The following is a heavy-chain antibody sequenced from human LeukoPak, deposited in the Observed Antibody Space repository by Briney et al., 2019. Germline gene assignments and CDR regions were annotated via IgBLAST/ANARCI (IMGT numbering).Heavy chain of an antibody. CDR1: GGSISSSSYY. CDR2: IFYSGTT. D-gene: IGHD3-3*01. CDR3: ARRGTYYDFWSDINYYYYMDV. V-gene: IGHV4-39*07. Sequence: PSETLSLTCTVSGGSISSSSYYWGWIRQPPGKGLEWIGTIFYSGTTYYNPSLKSRVTISVDTSKNQFSLKLSSVTAADTAVYYCARRGTYYDFWSDINYYYYMDVWGKGTTVTVSS. J-gene: IGHJ6*03.